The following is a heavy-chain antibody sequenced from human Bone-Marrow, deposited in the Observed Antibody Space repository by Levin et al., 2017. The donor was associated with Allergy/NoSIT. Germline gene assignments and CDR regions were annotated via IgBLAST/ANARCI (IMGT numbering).Heavy chain of an antibody. Sequence: GESLKISCKVSGYSFTNYWINWVRQLPGKGLEWMGRIDPGDSYTNYSPSFEGHVTLSVDKSVSTVYLQWRALKASDTAMYYCARHPRGYSYGYPDYWGQGTLVTVSS. V-gene: IGHV5-10-1*01. CDR3: ARHPRGYSYGYPDY. J-gene: IGHJ4*02. D-gene: IGHD5-18*01. CDR1: GYSFTNYW. CDR2: IDPGDSYT.